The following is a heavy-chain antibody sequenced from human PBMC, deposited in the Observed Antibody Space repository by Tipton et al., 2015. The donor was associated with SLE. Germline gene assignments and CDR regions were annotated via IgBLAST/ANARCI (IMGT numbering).Heavy chain of an antibody. Sequence: LSLTCTVSGGSISSADYYWSWIRQTPGKGLEWVANIWFDGSNDYYGESVRGRFTIPRDNSENTVHLQMNSLRPEDTAMYYCVREVETSAWSGHFDYWGQGTLVTVSS. CDR3: VREVETSAWSGHFDY. D-gene: IGHD6-19*01. J-gene: IGHJ4*02. CDR1: GGSISSADYY. V-gene: IGHV3-33*01. CDR2: IWFDGSND.